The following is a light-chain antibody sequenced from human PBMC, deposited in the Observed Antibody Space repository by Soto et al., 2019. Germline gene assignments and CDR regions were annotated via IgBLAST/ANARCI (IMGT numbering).Light chain of an antibody. J-gene: IGKJ1*01. CDR2: AAS. CDR3: QQSYYTPTGT. V-gene: IGKV1-39*01. Sequence: DIQMTQSPSSLSASVGHRVTITCRASQSISSFVNWYQHKPGRAPNLLIYAASNLLSGVPSRFSGSGSGTDFTLTISNLQPEDCATYYCQQSYYTPTGTFGQGTKVEI. CDR1: QSISSF.